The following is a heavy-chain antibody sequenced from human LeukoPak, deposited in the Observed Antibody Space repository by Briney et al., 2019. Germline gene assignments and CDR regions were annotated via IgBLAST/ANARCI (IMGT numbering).Heavy chain of an antibody. CDR2: SSSSSIYK. D-gene: IGHD3-22*01. Sequence: GGSLRLSCAASGFTFSSYSMNWVRQAPGKGLECVSSSSSSSIYKYYADSVKGRFTISRDNGKKSLYLQMNSLRAEDTAVYYCPRSRYDSSGYYGIIGNWGQGTLVTVSS. J-gene: IGHJ4*02. CDR3: PRSRYDSSGYYGIIGN. V-gene: IGHV3-21*01. CDR1: GFTFSSYS.